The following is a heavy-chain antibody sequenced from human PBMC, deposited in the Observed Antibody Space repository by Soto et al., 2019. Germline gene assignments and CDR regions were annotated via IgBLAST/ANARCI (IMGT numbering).Heavy chain of an antibody. D-gene: IGHD3-3*01. J-gene: IGHJ6*02. CDR2: INPNSGGT. CDR1: GYTFTGYY. Sequence: GASVKVSCKASGYTFTGYYMHWVRQAPGQGREWMGWINPNSGGTNYAQKFQGRVTMTRDTSISTAYMELSRLRSDDTAVYYCARDLEYVQYYDFWSGYYPAPYYYYGMDVWGQGTTVTVSS. V-gene: IGHV1-2*02. CDR3: ARDLEYVQYYDFWSGYYPAPYYYYGMDV.